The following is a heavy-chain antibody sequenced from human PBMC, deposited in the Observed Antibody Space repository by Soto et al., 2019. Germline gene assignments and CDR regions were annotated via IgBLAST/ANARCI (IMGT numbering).Heavy chain of an antibody. V-gene: IGHV4-4*07. CDR1: GGSISTYY. CDR3: AGQSVTVFGVVKRPGSGMDV. J-gene: IGHJ6*02. Sequence: QVQLQESGPGLVKPSETLSLTCAVSGGSISTYYWSWVRQSAGKGLQWIGRVFNNATTNYNPSLTSRVTMSVDTSRNQFSLKLSSVTAADTAVYYCAGQSVTVFGVVKRPGSGMDVWGQGTTVTVSS. CDR2: VFNNATT. D-gene: IGHD3-3*01.